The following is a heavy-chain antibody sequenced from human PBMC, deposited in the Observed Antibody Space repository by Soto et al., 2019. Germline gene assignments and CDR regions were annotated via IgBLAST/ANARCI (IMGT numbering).Heavy chain of an antibody. D-gene: IGHD6-13*01. CDR3: VRSWGY. CDR2: VTASGGST. CDR1: GFTFSSYG. V-gene: IGHV3-23*01. Sequence: PWGSLRLSCAAAGFTFSSYGMNWVRQAPGEGLEWVSTVTASGGSTFYADSVKGRFTISRDNSKNTLDLQMNSLRVDDTAIYCCVRSWGYWGRGIVVTVSS. J-gene: IGHJ4*02.